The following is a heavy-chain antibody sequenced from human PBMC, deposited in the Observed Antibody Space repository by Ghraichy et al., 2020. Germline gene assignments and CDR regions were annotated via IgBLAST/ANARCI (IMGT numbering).Heavy chain of an antibody. CDR1: GFTFSSYG. V-gene: IGHV3-33*01. CDR2: IWYDGSNK. CDR3: ARVYCSSTSCYDYYYYGMDV. Sequence: GGSLRLSCAASGFTFSSYGMHWVRQAPGKGLEWVAVIWYDGSNKYYADSVKGRFTISRDNSKNTLYLQMNSLRAEDTAVYYCARVYCSSTSCYDYYYYGMDVWGQGTTVTVSS. J-gene: IGHJ6*02. D-gene: IGHD2-2*01.